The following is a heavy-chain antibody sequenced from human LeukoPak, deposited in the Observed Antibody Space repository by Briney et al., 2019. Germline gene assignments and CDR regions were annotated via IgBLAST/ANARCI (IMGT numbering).Heavy chain of an antibody. J-gene: IGHJ4*02. V-gene: IGHV1-46*01. D-gene: IGHD3-22*01. CDR2: INPSGGST. CDR1: GYTFTSYY. Sequence: ASVKVSCKASGYTFTSYYMHWVRQAPGQGLEWMGIINPSGGSTSYAQKFQGRVTMTRDMSTSTVYMELSSLRSEDTAVYYCASGPYDSSGYYFKMGYWGQGTLVTVSS. CDR3: ASGPYDSSGYYFKMGY.